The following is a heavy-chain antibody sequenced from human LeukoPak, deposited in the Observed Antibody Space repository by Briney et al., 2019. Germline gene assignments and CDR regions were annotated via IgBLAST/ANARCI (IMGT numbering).Heavy chain of an antibody. CDR1: GYTFNNYG. Sequence: ASVKVSCKASGYTFNNYGISWVRQAPGQGLEWMGWINPNSGGTNYAQKFQGRVTMTRDTSISTAYMELSRLRSDDTAVYYCARGPYSSGWYGDWFDPWGQGTLVTVSS. CDR3: ARGPYSSGWYGDWFDP. D-gene: IGHD6-19*01. V-gene: IGHV1-2*02. J-gene: IGHJ5*02. CDR2: INPNSGGT.